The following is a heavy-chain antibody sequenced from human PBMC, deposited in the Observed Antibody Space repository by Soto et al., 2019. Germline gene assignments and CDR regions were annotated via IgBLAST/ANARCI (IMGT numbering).Heavy chain of an antibody. CDR2: ISAYNGNT. D-gene: IGHD2-15*01. V-gene: IGHV1-18*01. J-gene: IGHJ3*02. CDR3: ARDTSLYCSGGSCYLYNDAFDI. CDR1: GYTFTSYG. Sequence: GASVKVSCKASGYTFTSYGISWVRQAPGQGLEWMGWISAYNGNTNYAQKLQGRVTMTADTSTSTAYMELRSLRSDDTAVYYCARDTSLYCSGGSCYLYNDAFDIWGQGTMVTVSS.